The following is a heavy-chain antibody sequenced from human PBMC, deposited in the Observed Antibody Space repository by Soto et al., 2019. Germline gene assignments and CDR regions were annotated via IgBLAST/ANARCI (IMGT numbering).Heavy chain of an antibody. CDR1: GGSFSGYY. V-gene: IGHV4-34*01. CDR2: INHSGST. Sequence: QVQLQQWGAGLLKPSETLSLTCAVAGGSFSGYYWSWIRQPPGKGLEWIGEINHSGSTNYNPSLRRRFTISVDTPKNQFSLKLGSVTAADTAVYYCARGWGATADYWGQGTLVTVSS. J-gene: IGHJ4*02. D-gene: IGHD5-12*01. CDR3: ARGWGATADY.